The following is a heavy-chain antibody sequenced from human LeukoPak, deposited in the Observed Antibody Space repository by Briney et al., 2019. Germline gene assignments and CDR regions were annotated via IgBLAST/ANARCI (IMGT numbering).Heavy chain of an antibody. CDR3: ARVAVAAYYYGMDV. Sequence: GASLQISCKGSGSRFTSYWIGWVRQLPGKGLEWMGIIYPGDSDTRYSPSFQGQVTISADKSISTAYLQWSSLKASDTAMYYCARVAVAAYYYGMDVWGQGTTVTVSS. CDR2: IYPGDSDT. J-gene: IGHJ6*02. D-gene: IGHD6-19*01. V-gene: IGHV5-51*01. CDR1: GSRFTSYW.